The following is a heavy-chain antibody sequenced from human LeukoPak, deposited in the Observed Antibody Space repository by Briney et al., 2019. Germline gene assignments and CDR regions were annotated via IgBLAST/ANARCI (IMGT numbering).Heavy chain of an antibody. CDR1: GFTFSSYS. J-gene: IGHJ4*02. V-gene: IGHV3-21*04. Sequence: GGSLRLSCAASGFTFSSYSMNWVRQAPGKGLEWVSSISSSSSYIYYADSVKGRFTISRDNAKNSLYLEMNSLRAEDTAVYYCARAGHYDILTGYYTLIDYWGQGTLVTVSS. CDR3: ARAGHYDILTGYYTLIDY. CDR2: ISSSSSYI. D-gene: IGHD3-9*01.